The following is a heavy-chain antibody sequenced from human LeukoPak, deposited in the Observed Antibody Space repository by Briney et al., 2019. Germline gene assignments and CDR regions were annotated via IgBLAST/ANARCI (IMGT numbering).Heavy chain of an antibody. CDR3: ARDGADNSGYYFGSL. D-gene: IGHD3-22*01. J-gene: IGHJ3*01. CDR1: GFTVRSSY. Sequence: SGGSLRLSCAASGFTVRSSYMSWVRQAPGKGLEWVSVIYSGGSPDYAGSAKGRFTVSTDNSKNTLYLQMNSLRVEDTALYYCARDGADNSGYYFGSLWGQGTVVTVSS. CDR2: IYSGGSP. V-gene: IGHV3-53*01.